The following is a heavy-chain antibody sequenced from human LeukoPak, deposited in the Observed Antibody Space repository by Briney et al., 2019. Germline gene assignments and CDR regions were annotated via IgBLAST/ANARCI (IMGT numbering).Heavy chain of an antibody. CDR1: GFTFSYHD. Sequence: AGGSLRLSCAASGFTFSYHDMHWVRQAPGKGLEFVSSIGAEGTIAFYANSVKGRFTISRDNSKSTMHLQMGGLRPEDSAVYYCARELGGTNTGGFDIWGQGTVVTVSS. J-gene: IGHJ3*02. V-gene: IGHV3-64*01. CDR2: IGAEGTIA. D-gene: IGHD1-14*01. CDR3: ARELGGTNTGGFDI.